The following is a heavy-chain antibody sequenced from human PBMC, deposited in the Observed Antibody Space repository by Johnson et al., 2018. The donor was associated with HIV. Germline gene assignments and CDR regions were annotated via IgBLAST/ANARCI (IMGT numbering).Heavy chain of an antibody. CDR3: ARDQGWELLNDAFDI. CDR1: GFTVSSNY. V-gene: IGHV3-66*03. D-gene: IGHD1-26*01. J-gene: IGHJ3*02. CDR2: IYSGGST. Sequence: VHLVESGGGLIQPGGSLRLSCAASGFTVSSNYMSWVRQAPGKGLEWVSVIYSGGSTYYADSVKGRFTISRDNSKNTLYLQMNSLRAEDTAVYYCARDQGWELLNDAFDIWGQGTMVTVSS.